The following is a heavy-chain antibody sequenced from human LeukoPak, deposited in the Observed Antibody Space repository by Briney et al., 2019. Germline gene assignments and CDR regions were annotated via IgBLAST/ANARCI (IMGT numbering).Heavy chain of an antibody. CDR2: ISSSSSTI. J-gene: IGHJ4*02. Sequence: GGSLRLSCAASGFTFSSYSMNWVGQAPGKGLEWVSYISSSSSTIYYADSVKGRFTISRDNAKNSLYLQMNSLRDEDTAVYYCARNLRDYYGSGSYDYWGQGTLVTVSS. CDR3: ARNLRDYYGSGSYDY. CDR1: GFTFSSYS. V-gene: IGHV3-48*02. D-gene: IGHD3-10*01.